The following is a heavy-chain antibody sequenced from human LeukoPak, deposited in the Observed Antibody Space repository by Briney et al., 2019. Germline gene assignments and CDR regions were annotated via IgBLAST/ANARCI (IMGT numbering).Heavy chain of an antibody. CDR3: ARVSDTAPAEDFQH. V-gene: IGHV1-69*04. CDR1: GGTFSSYA. CDR2: IIPILGIA. Sequence: WASVKVSCKASGGTFSSYAISWVRQAPGQGLEWMGRIIPILGIANYAQKFQGRVTITADKSTSTAYMELSSLRSEDTAVYYCARVSDTAPAEDFQHWGQGTLVTVSS. D-gene: IGHD5-18*01. J-gene: IGHJ1*01.